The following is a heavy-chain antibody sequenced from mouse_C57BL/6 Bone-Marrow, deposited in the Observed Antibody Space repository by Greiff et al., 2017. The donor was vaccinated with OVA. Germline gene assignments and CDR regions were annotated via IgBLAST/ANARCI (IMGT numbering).Heavy chain of an antibody. CDR2: ISSGGSYT. V-gene: IGHV5-6*02. Sequence: EVKLVESGGDLVKPGGSLKLSCAASGFTFSSYGMSWVRQTPDKRLEWVATISSGGSYTYYPDSVKGRFTISRDNASNTLYLQMSSLRAENTAMYYCASVYDYDRGYCAMDYWGRGTSVTVSS. CDR3: ASVYDYDRGYCAMDY. J-gene: IGHJ4*01. CDR1: GFTFSSYG. D-gene: IGHD2-4*01.